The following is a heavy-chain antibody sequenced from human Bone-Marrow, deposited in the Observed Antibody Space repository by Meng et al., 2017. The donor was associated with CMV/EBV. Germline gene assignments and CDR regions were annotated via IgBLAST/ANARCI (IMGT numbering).Heavy chain of an antibody. Sequence: SVKVSCKASGFTFTSSAVQWVRQARGQRLEWIGWIVVGSGNTNYAQKFQGRVTMTRDTSTSTVYMELSSLRSEDTAVYYCARGLIGSGYGAVGYWGQGTLVTVSS. CDR3: ARGLIGSGYGAVGY. J-gene: IGHJ4*02. V-gene: IGHV1-58*01. CDR2: IVVGSGNT. CDR1: GFTFTSSA. D-gene: IGHD5-12*01.